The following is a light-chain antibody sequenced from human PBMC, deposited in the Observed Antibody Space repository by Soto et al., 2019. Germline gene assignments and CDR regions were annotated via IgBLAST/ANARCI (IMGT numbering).Light chain of an antibody. Sequence: DIVMTQSPATLSVAPGERVTFSCRASQGVSRKLAWYQHKPGQAPRLLISGASTGATGIPARFSGSGSGTEFTLTISSLQSEDFAVYYCQQRSNWPPITFGQGTRLEN. V-gene: IGKV3-15*01. CDR1: QGVSRK. CDR2: GAS. J-gene: IGKJ5*01. CDR3: QQRSNWPPIT.